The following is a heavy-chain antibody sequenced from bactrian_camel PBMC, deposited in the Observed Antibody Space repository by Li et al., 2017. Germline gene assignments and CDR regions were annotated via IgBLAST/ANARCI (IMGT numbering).Heavy chain of an antibody. Sequence: HVQLVESGGGSVQTGESLRLSCVGSGYTYSGYCMGWFRQAPGRKREGIASTYTGGGATYYADSVKGRFTISQDNTKNALYLQMNSLKPEDTAMYYCAAEESWAGRCPDDFGYWGQGTQVTVS. CDR2: TYTGGGAT. CDR1: GYTYSGYC. CDR3: AAEESWAGRCPDDFGY. J-gene: IGHJ6*01. D-gene: IGHD6*01. V-gene: IGHV3S1*01.